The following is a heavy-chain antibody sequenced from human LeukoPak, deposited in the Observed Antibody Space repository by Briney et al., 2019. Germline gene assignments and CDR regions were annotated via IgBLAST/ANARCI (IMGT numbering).Heavy chain of an antibody. CDR3: TRVVLVGTTYSYFDY. J-gene: IGHJ4*02. V-gene: IGHV3-72*01. Sequence: GGSLRLSCAASGFTFSDHYMDWVRQAPGKGLEWVGRTRKKTNSYTTEYAASVKGRFTISRDDSKDSLYLQMNSLKAEDTAVYYCTRVVLVGTTYSYFDYWGQGTLVTVSS. D-gene: IGHD1-26*01. CDR1: GFTFSDHY. CDR2: TRKKTNSYTT.